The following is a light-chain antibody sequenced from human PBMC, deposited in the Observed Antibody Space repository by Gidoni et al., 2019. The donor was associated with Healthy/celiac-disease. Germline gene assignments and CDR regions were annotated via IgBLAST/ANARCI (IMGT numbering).Light chain of an antibody. CDR3: QQYYSTPWT. J-gene: IGKJ1*01. CDR1: QSVLYSPNNKNY. CDR2: WAS. V-gene: IGKV4-1*01. Sequence: DILMTQSPDYLAVSLGERATINCKSSQSVLYSPNNKNYLAWYQQKPGQPPLLLIYWASTRESGVPDRFSGSGSGTDFTLTISSLQAEDVAVYYCQQYYSTPWTFGQGTKVEIK.